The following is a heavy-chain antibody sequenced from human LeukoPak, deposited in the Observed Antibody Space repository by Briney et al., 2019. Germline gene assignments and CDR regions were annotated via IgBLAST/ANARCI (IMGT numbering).Heavy chain of an antibody. Sequence: PGGSLRLSCAASGFTFSSSWMHWVRQVPGKGLVWVSYINSDGGSINYADSVKGRFTISRDNAKNTLYLQINSLRAEDTALYLCAGAIAAGVFDFLGRGTMVTVSS. CDR3: AGAIAAGVFDF. CDR1: GFTFSSSW. D-gene: IGHD6-13*01. J-gene: IGHJ3*01. CDR2: INSDGGSI. V-gene: IGHV3-74*01.